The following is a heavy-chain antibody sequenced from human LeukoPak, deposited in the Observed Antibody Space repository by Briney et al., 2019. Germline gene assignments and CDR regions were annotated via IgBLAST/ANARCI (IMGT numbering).Heavy chain of an antibody. CDR2: ISGSGGST. CDR1: GFTFSSYA. J-gene: IGHJ6*02. V-gene: IGHV3-23*01. CDR3: AKALSPYYYGMDV. Sequence: GGSLRLSCAASGFTFSSYAMSWVRQAPGKGLEWVSAISGSGGSTYYADSVKGRFTISRDNSKYTLYLQMNSLRAEDTAVYYCAKALSPYYYGMDVWGQGTTVTVSS.